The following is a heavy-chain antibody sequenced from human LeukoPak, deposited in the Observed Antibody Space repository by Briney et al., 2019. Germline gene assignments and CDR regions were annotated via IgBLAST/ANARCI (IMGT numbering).Heavy chain of an antibody. CDR1: GFTFSNYA. D-gene: IGHD1-26*01. J-gene: IGHJ4*02. CDR2: ISGSGGST. V-gene: IGHV3-23*01. Sequence: GGSLRLSCAASGFTFSNYAMSWVRQAPGKGLEWVSSISGSGGSTYYADSVKGRFTISRDNSKNTLYLQMNSLRAEDTAVYYCASARGGSYFDYWGQGTLVTVSS. CDR3: ASARGGSYFDY.